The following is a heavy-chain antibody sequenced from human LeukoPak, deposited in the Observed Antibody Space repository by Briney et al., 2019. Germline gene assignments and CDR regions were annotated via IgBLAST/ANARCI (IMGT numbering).Heavy chain of an antibody. D-gene: IGHD3-22*01. V-gene: IGHV1-2*02. CDR1: GYTFTGYY. CDR2: INPNSGGT. Sequence: ASVKVSCKASGYTFTGYYMHWVRQAPGQGLEWMGWINPNSGGTNYAQKFQGRVTMTRDTSISTAYMELSSLRSEDTAVYYCARGEFGRITMIVVVTHFDYWGQGTLVTVSS. CDR3: ARGEFGRITMIVVVTHFDY. J-gene: IGHJ4*02.